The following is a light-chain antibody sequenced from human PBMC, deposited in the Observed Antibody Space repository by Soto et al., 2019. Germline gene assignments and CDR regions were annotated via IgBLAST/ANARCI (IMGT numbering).Light chain of an antibody. Sequence: QSVLTQPPSVSGAPGQRVTISCTGSSSNIGADYDVHWYQHLPGTAPKLLIYGNKNRPSGVPDRFSGSKSGTSASLVITGLQAQDEAEDYCQSYDNSLSGDVVFGGGTKLTVL. CDR1: SSNIGADYD. J-gene: IGLJ2*01. CDR3: QSYDNSLSGDVV. CDR2: GNK. V-gene: IGLV1-40*01.